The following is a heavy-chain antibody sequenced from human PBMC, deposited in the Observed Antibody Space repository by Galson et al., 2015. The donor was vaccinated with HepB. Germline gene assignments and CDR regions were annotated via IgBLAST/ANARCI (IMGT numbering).Heavy chain of an antibody. CDR1: GFTFSSYS. D-gene: IGHD1-26*01. J-gene: IGHJ4*02. CDR3: AREGGSYYYLDY. Sequence: SLRLSCAASGFTFSSYSMNWVRRAPGKGLEWVSSISSSSSYIYYADSVKGRFTISRDNAKNSLYLQMNSLRAEDTAVYYCAREGGSYYYLDYWGQGTLVTVSS. CDR2: ISSSSSYI. V-gene: IGHV3-21*01.